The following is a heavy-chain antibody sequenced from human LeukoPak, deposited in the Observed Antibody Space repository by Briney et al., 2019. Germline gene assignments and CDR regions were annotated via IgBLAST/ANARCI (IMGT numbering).Heavy chain of an antibody. Sequence: PSETLSLTCTVSGGSISSYYWGWVRQPPGKGLEWIGSIYHSGRTYYNPSLKSRVTISVDTSKNQFSLKVNSVTAADTAVYYCVSSSWAFDYWGQGTLVTVSS. D-gene: IGHD6-13*01. J-gene: IGHJ4*02. CDR3: VSSSWAFDY. CDR1: GGSISSYY. CDR2: IYHSGRT. V-gene: IGHV4-59*05.